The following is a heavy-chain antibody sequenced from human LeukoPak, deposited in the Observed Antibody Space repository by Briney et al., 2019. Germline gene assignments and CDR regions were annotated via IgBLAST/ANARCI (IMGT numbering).Heavy chain of an antibody. Sequence: GGSLRLSCAASGFTFSSYAMSWVRQAPRKGLEWVSAISGSGGSTYYADSVKGRFTISRDNSKNTLYLQMNSLRAEDTAVYYCAKEGVEYHDFWSGYYAYNWFDPWGQGTLVTVSS. V-gene: IGHV3-23*01. CDR2: ISGSGGST. CDR1: GFTFSSYA. CDR3: AKEGVEYHDFWSGYYAYNWFDP. D-gene: IGHD3-3*01. J-gene: IGHJ5*02.